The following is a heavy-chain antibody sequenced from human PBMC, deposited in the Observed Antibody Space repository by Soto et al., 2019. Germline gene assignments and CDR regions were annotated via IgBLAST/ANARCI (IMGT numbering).Heavy chain of an antibody. V-gene: IGHV3-53*04. CDR1: GFTVNSNY. CDR3: ARVNWHDPYFYFDY. CDR2: IYSGGST. Sequence: GGSLRLSCAASGFTVNSNYMSWVRQAPGKGLEWVSVIYSGGSTSYADSVKGRFTISRHNSKNTLYLQMSSLRAEDTAVYYCARVNWHDPYFYFDYWGQGT. J-gene: IGHJ4*02. D-gene: IGHD1-1*01.